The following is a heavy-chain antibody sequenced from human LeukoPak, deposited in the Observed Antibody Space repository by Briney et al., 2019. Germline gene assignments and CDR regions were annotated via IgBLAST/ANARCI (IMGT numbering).Heavy chain of an antibody. D-gene: IGHD3-3*01. Sequence: GGSLRLSCAASGFTFSSYGMHWVRQAPGKGLEWVAVISYDGSNKYYADSVKGRFTISRDDAKNSLYLQMDSLRAEDTAVYYCARDGYQVPTIFGTFDPWGQGTLVTVSS. CDR3: ARDGYQVPTIFGTFDP. V-gene: IGHV3-30*03. J-gene: IGHJ5*02. CDR2: ISYDGSNK. CDR1: GFTFSSYG.